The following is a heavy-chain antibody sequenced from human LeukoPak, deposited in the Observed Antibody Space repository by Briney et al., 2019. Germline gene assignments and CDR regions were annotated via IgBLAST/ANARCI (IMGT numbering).Heavy chain of an antibody. Sequence: GSLRLSCAASGFTFSSYSMNWVRQPPGKGLEWIGEIYHSGNTNYNPSLKSRVTISVDRSKNQFSLKLSSVTAADTAVYYCARVSSWYDVDYWGQGTLVTVSS. CDR3: ARVSSWYDVDY. CDR1: GFTFSSYSM. J-gene: IGHJ4*02. D-gene: IGHD6-13*01. CDR2: IYHSGNT. V-gene: IGHV4-4*02.